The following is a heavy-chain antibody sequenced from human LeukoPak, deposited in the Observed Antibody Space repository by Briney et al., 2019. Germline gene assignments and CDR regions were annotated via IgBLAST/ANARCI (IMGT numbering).Heavy chain of an antibody. CDR3: ARRGCSTSCYAPDY. CDR2: ISPSDDRT. D-gene: IGHD2-2*01. V-gene: IGHV3-23*01. Sequence: GGSLRLSCAASGFSFRHYAVSWVRQAPGKGLEWVSVISPSDDRTFYADSVRGRFSISRDNSKNTLSLQMNSLRADDTAVYYCARRGCSTSCYAPDYWGQGILVTVSS. J-gene: IGHJ4*02. CDR1: GFSFRHYA.